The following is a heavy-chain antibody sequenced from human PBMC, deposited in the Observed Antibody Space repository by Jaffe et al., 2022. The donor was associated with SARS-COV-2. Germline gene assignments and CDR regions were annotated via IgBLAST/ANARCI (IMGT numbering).Heavy chain of an antibody. CDR2: ISGSGGST. V-gene: IGHV3-23*01. J-gene: IGHJ2*01. CDR3: AKAPDITIFGVAERYWYFDL. D-gene: IGHD3-3*01. Sequence: EVQLLESGGGLVQPGGSLRLSCAASGFTFSSYAMSWVRQAPGKGLEWVSAISGSGGSTYYADSVKGRFTISRDNSKNTLYLQMNSLRAEDTAVYYCAKAPDITIFGVAERYWYFDLWGRGTLVTVSS. CDR1: GFTFSSYA.